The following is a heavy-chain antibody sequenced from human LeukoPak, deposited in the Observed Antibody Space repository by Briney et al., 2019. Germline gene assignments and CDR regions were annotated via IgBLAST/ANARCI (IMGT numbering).Heavy chain of an antibody. CDR1: GGSISSYY. J-gene: IGHJ4*02. CDR3: ARGLTVAAPFDY. CDR2: IYTSGST. D-gene: IGHD2-15*01. V-gene: IGHV4-4*07. Sequence: SETQSLTCTVSGGSISSYYWSWIRQPAGKGLEWIGRIYTSGSTNYNPSLKSRVTMSVDTSKNQFSLKLSSVTAADTGVYYCARGLTVAAPFDYWSRGTLVTVSS.